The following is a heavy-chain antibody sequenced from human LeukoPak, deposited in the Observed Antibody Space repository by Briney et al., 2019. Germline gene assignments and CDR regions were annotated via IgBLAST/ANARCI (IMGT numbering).Heavy chain of an antibody. CDR3: ARAMVVVVPPAM. J-gene: IGHJ4*02. CDR1: GFTFSRFS. Sequence: GRSLRLSCAASGFTFSRFSLHWVRQAPGKGLEWVAVISYDGSKKNYADSVKGRFTISRDNSKNTLYLQMNSLRGEDTAVYYCARAMVVVVPPAMWGQGTLVTVSS. D-gene: IGHD2-2*01. CDR2: ISYDGSKK. V-gene: IGHV3-30-3*01.